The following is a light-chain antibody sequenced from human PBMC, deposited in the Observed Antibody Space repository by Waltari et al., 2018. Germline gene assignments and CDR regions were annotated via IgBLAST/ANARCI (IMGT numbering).Light chain of an antibody. J-gene: IGKJ2*01. Sequence: DIQMTQSPSSLSASVGDRVTITCRASQSISSYLNWYQQKPGKAPKHLIYAASSLQSGVPSRFSGSGSGTDLTLTLSSLQPEDFATYYCQQSYSTPRTFGQGTKLEIK. CDR3: QQSYSTPRT. CDR1: QSISSY. CDR2: AAS. V-gene: IGKV1-39*01.